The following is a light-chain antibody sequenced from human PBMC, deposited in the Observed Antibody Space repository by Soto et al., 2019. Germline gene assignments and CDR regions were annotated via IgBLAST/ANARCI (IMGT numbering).Light chain of an antibody. Sequence: DIQMTQSPSTLAASVGDRVTITCRASQNINRWLAWYQQKPGKAPKVLIYDASSLESGVPSRFSGSGSGTEFTLTITSLQPDDVATYYCQQYDGYFGPGTKVDFK. CDR1: QNINRW. CDR3: QQYDGY. J-gene: IGKJ3*01. CDR2: DAS. V-gene: IGKV1-5*01.